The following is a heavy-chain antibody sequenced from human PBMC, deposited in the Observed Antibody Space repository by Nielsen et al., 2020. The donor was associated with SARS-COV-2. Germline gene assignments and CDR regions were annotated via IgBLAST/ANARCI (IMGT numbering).Heavy chain of an antibody. CDR3: ATSSKRRIGSFDI. CDR2: IYPGDSDT. J-gene: IGHJ3*02. V-gene: IGHV5-51*01. CDR1: GFTFTNHW. D-gene: IGHD6-25*01. Sequence: GGSLRLSCQGSGFTFTNHWIGWVRQMPVGGLESMGIIYPGDSDTRYNPSSQGQVTISADKAISTAYLEFINLKASYTDMYYCATSSKRRIGSFDIWGQGTMFTVSS.